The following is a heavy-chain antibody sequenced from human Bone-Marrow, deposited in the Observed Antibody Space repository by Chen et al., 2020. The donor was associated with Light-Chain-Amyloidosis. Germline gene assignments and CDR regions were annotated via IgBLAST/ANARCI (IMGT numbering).Heavy chain of an antibody. Sequence: QLQLQESGPGLVKASETLSLTCAVSGGSISTSDYFWGWVRQPPGKGLEWIGYIYESKNTYYNPSLKSRVPISGDTSKNQFSLRVTSVTAADPPVYYFARTLFWYAGLSWGQGTLVTVSS. D-gene: IGHD6-13*01. J-gene: IGHJ5*02. V-gene: IGHV4-39*01. CDR1: GGSISTSDYF. CDR2: IYESKNT. CDR3: ARTLFWYAGLS.